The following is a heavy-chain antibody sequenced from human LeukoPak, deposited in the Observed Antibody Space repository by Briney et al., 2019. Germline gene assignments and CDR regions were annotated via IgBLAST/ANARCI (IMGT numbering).Heavy chain of an antibody. Sequence: SETLSLTCTVSGGSISTNSYYWGWIRQPPGKGLEWIGSTYYSGSTYYNPSLKSRVTISVDTSKNQFSLKLSSVTAADTAVYYCARAGTYYYDSSGYPTTTFDYWGQGTPVTVSS. CDR3: ARAGTYYYDSSGYPTTTFDY. D-gene: IGHD3-22*01. J-gene: IGHJ4*02. CDR2: TYYSGST. CDR1: GGSISTNSYY. V-gene: IGHV4-39*07.